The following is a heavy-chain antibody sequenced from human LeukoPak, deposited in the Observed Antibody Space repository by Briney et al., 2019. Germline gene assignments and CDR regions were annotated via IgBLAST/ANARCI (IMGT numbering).Heavy chain of an antibody. CDR3: AREHDILTAYGYDY. D-gene: IGHD3-9*01. V-gene: IGHV1-3*01. J-gene: IGHJ4*02. CDR2: INAGNGNT. CDR1: GYTFTSYA. Sequence: GASVKVSCKASGYTFTSYAIHWVRQAPGQRLEWMGWINAGNGNTKYSQKLQGRVTITRDTSASTAYMELSSLRSENTAVYYCAREHDILTAYGYDYWGQGTLFTVSS.